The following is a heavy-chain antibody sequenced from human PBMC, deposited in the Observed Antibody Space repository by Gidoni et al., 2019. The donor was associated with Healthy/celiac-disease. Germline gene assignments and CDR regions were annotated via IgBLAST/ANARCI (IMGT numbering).Heavy chain of an antibody. Sequence: QVQLQQWGAGLLKPSETLSHTCAVYGGSFSGYYWSWIRQPPGKGLEWIGEINHSGSTNYNPSLKSRVTISVDTSKIQFSLKLSSVTAADTAVYYCARATYYYDSSGYYSDAFDIWGQGTMVTVSS. D-gene: IGHD3-22*01. CDR3: ARATYYYDSSGYYSDAFDI. J-gene: IGHJ3*02. V-gene: IGHV4-34*01. CDR1: GGSFSGYY. CDR2: INHSGST.